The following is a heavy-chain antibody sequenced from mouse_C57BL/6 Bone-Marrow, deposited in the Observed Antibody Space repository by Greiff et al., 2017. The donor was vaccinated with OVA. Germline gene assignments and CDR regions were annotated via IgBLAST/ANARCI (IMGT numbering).Heavy chain of an antibody. CDR2: LWSCGST. CDR1: GFSLTSYG. Sequence: VKLQESGPGLVQPSQSLSITCTVSGFSLTSYGVHWVRQSPGKGLEWLGGLWSCGSTDYNAAFISRLSISKDNSKSQVFFKMNSLQADDTAIYYCARKGGYYFDYWGQGTTLTVSS. D-gene: IGHD1-1*02. J-gene: IGHJ2*01. CDR3: ARKGGYYFDY. V-gene: IGHV2-2*01.